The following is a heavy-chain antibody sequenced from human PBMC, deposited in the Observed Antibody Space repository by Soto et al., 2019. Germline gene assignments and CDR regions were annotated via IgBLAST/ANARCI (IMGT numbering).Heavy chain of an antibody. CDR3: ARGITLPTPLDY. J-gene: IGHJ4*02. D-gene: IGHD1-20*01. Sequence: QVQLVQSGAEEKKPGASVKVSCKASGYTFTSYAMHWVRQAPGQRLEWMGWINAGNGNTKYSQKSQGXVAXXRXSSASTAYMELSSLRSEDTAVYYCARGITLPTPLDYWGQGTLVTVSS. CDR1: GYTFTSYA. V-gene: IGHV1-3*05. CDR2: INAGNGNT.